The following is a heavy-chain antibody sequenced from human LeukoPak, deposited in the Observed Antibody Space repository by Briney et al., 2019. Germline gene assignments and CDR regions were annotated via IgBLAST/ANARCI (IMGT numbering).Heavy chain of an antibody. V-gene: IGHV4-59*01. CDR2: IYYSGST. D-gene: IGHD3-10*01. Sequence: PSETLSLTCTVSGGSISSYYWSWIRQPPGKGLEWIGYIYYSGSTNYNPSLKSRVTISVDTSKNQFSLKLSSVTAADTAVYYCARVSLASVRGVMSYFDYWGQGTLVTVSS. CDR1: GGSISSYY. J-gene: IGHJ4*02. CDR3: ARVSLASVRGVMSYFDY.